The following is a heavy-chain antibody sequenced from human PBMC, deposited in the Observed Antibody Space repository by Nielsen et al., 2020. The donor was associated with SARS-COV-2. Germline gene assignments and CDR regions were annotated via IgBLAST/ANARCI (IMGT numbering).Heavy chain of an antibody. CDR1: GYTFTSYY. CDR3: ARARSSSSSWYHYYYYYGMDV. V-gene: IGHV1-46*01. CDR2: INPSGGST. Sequence: ASVKVSCKASGYTFTSYYMHWVRQAPGQGLEWMGIINPSGGSTSYAQKFQGRVTMTRNTSISTAYMELSSLRSEDTAVYYCARARSSSSSWYHYYYYYGMDVWGQGTTVTVSS. J-gene: IGHJ6*02. D-gene: IGHD6-13*01.